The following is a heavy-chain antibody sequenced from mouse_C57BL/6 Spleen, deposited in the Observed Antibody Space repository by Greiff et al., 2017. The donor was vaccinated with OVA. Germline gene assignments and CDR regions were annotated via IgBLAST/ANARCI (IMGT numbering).Heavy chain of an antibody. CDR3: TTGLGDGDFDY. J-gene: IGHJ2*01. V-gene: IGHV14-4*01. CDR1: GFNIKDDY. Sequence: VQLQHPGAELVRPGASVKLSCTASGFNIKDDYMHWVKQRPEQGLEWIGWIDPENGDTEYASKFQGKATITADTSSNTAYLQLSSLTSEDTAVYYCTTGLGDGDFDYWGQGTTLTVSS. D-gene: IGHD3-3*01. CDR2: IDPENGDT.